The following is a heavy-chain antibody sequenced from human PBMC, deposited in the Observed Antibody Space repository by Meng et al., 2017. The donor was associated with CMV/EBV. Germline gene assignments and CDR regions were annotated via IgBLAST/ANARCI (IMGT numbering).Heavy chain of an antibody. D-gene: IGHD5-18*01. CDR3: ARAAGPLQGYSYSF. CDR1: GYTFTSYG. J-gene: IGHJ4*02. CDR2: IIPIFGTA. Sequence: SVKVSCKASGYTFTSYGISWVRQAPGQGLEWMGGIIPIFGTANYAQKFQGRVTITTDESTSTAYMELSSLRSEDTAVYYCARAAGPLQGYSYSFWGQGTLVTVSS. V-gene: IGHV1-69*05.